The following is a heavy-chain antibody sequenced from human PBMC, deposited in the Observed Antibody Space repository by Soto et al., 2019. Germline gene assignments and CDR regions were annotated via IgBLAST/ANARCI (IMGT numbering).Heavy chain of an antibody. CDR2: INPNSGGT. D-gene: IGHD6-13*01. Sequence: ASVKVSCKASGYTFTGYYMHWVRQAPGQGLEWMGWINPNSGGTNYAQKSQGRVTMTRDTSISTAYMELSRLRSDDTAVYYCAREQIAEPYYYYGMDVWGQGTTVTVSS. CDR3: AREQIAEPYYYYGMDV. CDR1: GYTFTGYY. J-gene: IGHJ6*02. V-gene: IGHV1-2*02.